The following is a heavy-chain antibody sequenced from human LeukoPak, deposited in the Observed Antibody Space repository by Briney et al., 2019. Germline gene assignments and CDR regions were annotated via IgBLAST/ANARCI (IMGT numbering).Heavy chain of an antibody. CDR2: INPSGGST. D-gene: IGHD5-12*01. Sequence: GASVKVSCKASGYTFTSYYMHWVRQAPGQGLEWMGIINPSGGSTSYAQKFQGRVTITRNTSISTAYMELSSLRSEDTAVYYCARGPPGGYDSAFDYWGQGTLVTVSS. J-gene: IGHJ4*02. CDR3: ARGPPGGYDSAFDY. V-gene: IGHV1-46*01. CDR1: GYTFTSYY.